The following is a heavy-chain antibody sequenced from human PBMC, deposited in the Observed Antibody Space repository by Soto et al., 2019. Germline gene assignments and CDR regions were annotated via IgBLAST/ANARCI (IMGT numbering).Heavy chain of an antibody. J-gene: IGHJ4*02. CDR2: IYYSGST. CDR1: GGSISSYY. V-gene: IGHV4-59*08. D-gene: IGHD3-10*01. Sequence: QVQLQESGPGLVKPSETLSLTCTVSGGSISSYYWSWIRQPPGKGLEWIGYIYYSGSTNYNPSLKSRVTISVDKSKNQFSLKLNSMTAADTAVYYCARHNYGSGSTYLDYWGQGTLVTVSS. CDR3: ARHNYGSGSTYLDY.